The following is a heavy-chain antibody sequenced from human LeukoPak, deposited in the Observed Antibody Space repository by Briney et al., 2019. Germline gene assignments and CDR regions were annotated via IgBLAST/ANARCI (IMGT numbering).Heavy chain of an antibody. CDR3: AKDGYGTSNY. CDR2: ISGGGDGT. D-gene: IGHD2-2*03. V-gene: IGHV3-23*01. J-gene: IGHJ4*02. CDR1: GFTFHNYI. Sequence: GSLRLSCAASGFTFHNYIMNWVRRAPGKGLEWVSGISGGGDGTYYADSIKGRFTISRDNSKNTLFLQMNSLRAEDTAVYYCAKDGYGTSNYWGRGTLVTVSS.